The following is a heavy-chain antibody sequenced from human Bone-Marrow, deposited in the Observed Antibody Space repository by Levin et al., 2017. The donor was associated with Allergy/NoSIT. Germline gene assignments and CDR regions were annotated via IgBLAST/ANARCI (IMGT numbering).Heavy chain of an antibody. J-gene: IGHJ4*02. CDR1: GYTFSTYW. V-gene: IGHV5-51*01. Sequence: KVSCKGSGYTFSTYWIAWVRQMPGKGLEWMGIIYPGDSETRYSPSFQGQVAISADTSISTAYLQWTSLKTSDTAIYYCATRDGAYWGQGTLVTVSS. D-gene: IGHD5-24*01. CDR3: ATRDGAY. CDR2: IYPGDSET.